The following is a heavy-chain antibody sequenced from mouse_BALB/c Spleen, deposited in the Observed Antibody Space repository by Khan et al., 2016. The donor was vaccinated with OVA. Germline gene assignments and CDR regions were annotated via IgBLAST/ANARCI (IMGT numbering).Heavy chain of an antibody. CDR1: GYTFTSYT. CDR3: VRDGDYYRNDVWIAY. D-gene: IGHD2-14*01. J-gene: IGHJ3*01. Sequence: VQLQESGAELARPGASVKMSCKASGYTFTSYTIHWIKLRPGQGLEWIGYINPSNGYTNYNQKFKDKATLTADKSSHTAYMQLSSLTSDDSAVYNCVRDGDYYRNDVWIAYWGQGTLVTVSA. V-gene: IGHV1-4*01. CDR2: INPSNGYT.